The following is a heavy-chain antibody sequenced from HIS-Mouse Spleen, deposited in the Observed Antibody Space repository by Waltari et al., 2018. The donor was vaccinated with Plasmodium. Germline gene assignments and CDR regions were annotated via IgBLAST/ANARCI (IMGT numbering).Heavy chain of an antibody. D-gene: IGHD6-6*01. V-gene: IGHV4-38-2*02. J-gene: IGHJ6*02. CDR2: IYHSGST. CDR1: GYSISSGYY. Sequence: QVQLQESGPGLVKPSETLSLTCPFSGYSISSGYYWGWLRHPPGTWLEWIGSIYHSGSTYYNPSLKSRVTISVDTSKNQFSLKLSSVTAADTAVYYCARAESSIAARHYYYYGMDVWGQGTTVTVSS. CDR3: ARAESSIAARHYYYYGMDV.